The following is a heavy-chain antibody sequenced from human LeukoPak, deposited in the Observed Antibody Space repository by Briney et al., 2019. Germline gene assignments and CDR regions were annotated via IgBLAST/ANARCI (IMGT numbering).Heavy chain of an antibody. V-gene: IGHV3-30*18. CDR3: AKDHGSGSYHDPNWFDP. Sequence: GSLRLSCAASGFXFSSYGMHWVRQAPGKGLDWETVISYGGSYKYYAESVKGRFTISRDNSKKTLYLQMNSLRAEVTAVYYCAKDHGSGSYHDPNWFDPWGQGTLVTVSS. J-gene: IGHJ5*02. CDR1: GFXFSSYG. CDR2: ISYGGSYK. D-gene: IGHD3-10*01.